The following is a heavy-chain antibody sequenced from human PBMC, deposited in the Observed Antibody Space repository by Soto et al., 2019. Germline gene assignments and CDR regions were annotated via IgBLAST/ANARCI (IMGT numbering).Heavy chain of an antibody. Sequence: PSETPCLTCSVRGYSISGSYWSWIRQSPGKGLEWLGYVYCTVSTNYSPSLRSRVSISVDTSKNEFSLRLSSVTAADTAVYFCARSVAAAGAQIEDWGDGTKVT. V-gene: IGHV4-59*01. D-gene: IGHD2-21*01. CDR2: VYCTVST. J-gene: IGHJ4*01. CDR1: GYSISGSY. CDR3: ARSVAAAGAQIED.